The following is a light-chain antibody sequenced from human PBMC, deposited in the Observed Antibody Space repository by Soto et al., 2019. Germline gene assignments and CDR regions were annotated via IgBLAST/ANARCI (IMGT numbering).Light chain of an antibody. CDR3: QHFRA. Sequence: EVLFTQSPGTLSLSPGERATLSCRASQSVSSSYVAWYQQKRGQAPRLLMYGESSRATGIPDRFSGSGSGTDFTLTISRLEHEDFVLYYCQHFRAFGQGTRLEIK. J-gene: IGKJ5*01. CDR2: GES. V-gene: IGKV3-20*01. CDR1: QSVSSSY.